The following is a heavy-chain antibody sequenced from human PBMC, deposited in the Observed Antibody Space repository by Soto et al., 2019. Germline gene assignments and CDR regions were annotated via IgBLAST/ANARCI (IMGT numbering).Heavy chain of an antibody. CDR1: GGSISSGGYY. V-gene: IGHV4-31*03. Sequence: ASETLSLTCTVSGGSISSGGYYWSWIRQHPGKGLEWIGYIYYSGSTYYNPSLKSRVTISVDTSKNQFSLKLSSVTAADTAVYYCARDPQLGYYDSSGNDAFDIWGQGTMVTVSS. CDR3: ARDPQLGYYDSSGNDAFDI. D-gene: IGHD3-22*01. CDR2: IYYSGST. J-gene: IGHJ3*02.